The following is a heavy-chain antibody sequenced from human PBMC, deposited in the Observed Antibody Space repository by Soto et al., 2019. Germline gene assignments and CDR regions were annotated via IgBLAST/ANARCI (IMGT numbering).Heavy chain of an antibody. J-gene: IGHJ4*02. CDR1: GGSISSYY. D-gene: IGHD4-17*01. Sequence: QVQLQESGPGLVKPSETLSLTCTVSGGSISSYYWSWIRQPPGKGLEWIGYIYYSGSTNYNPSLKSRVTISVDTSKNQFSLKLSSVTAADTAVYYCARRGVYGDDYFDYWGQGTLVTVSS. V-gene: IGHV4-59*08. CDR3: ARRGVYGDDYFDY. CDR2: IYYSGST.